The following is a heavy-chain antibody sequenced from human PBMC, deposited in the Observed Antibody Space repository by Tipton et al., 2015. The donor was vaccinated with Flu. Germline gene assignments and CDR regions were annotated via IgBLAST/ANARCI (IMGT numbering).Heavy chain of an antibody. V-gene: IGHV5-51*03. CDR1: GYTFSNYW. Sequence: QLVQSGAEVKKPGESLKISCKGSGYTFSNYWIAWVRQMPGKGLEWMGIIHAGDSETRYSPSFQGQVTISADKSINTAYLQWSSLKASDTAMYYCVRAYAKCWTPFEYWGQGTLVIVSS. CDR2: IHAGDSET. J-gene: IGHJ4*02. D-gene: IGHD2-2*01. CDR3: VRAYAKCWTPFEY.